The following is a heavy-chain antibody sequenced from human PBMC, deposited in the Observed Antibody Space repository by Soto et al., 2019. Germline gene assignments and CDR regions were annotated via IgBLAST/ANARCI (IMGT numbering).Heavy chain of an antibody. CDR3: ARGGLAVSYYYYYYMDV. D-gene: IGHD6-19*01. CDR1: GFTFSSYA. J-gene: IGHJ6*03. V-gene: IGHV3-23*01. CDR2: ITRSGTT. Sequence: GGSLRLSCAASGFTFSSYAMSWVRQAPGKGLEWVSTITRSGTTPYADSVRGRFTISRDNSKNTLYLQMDSLRAEDTAVYYCARGGLAVSYYYYYYMDVWGKGTTVTVS.